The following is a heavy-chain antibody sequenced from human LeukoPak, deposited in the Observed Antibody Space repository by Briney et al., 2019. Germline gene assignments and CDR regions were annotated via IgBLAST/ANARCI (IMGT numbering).Heavy chain of an antibody. D-gene: IGHD3-22*01. CDR2: ISSSSSYI. Sequence: PGGSLRLSCAASGFTFSSYSMNWVRQAPGKGLEWVSSISSSSSYIYYADSVKGRFTMSRDNAKKSLYLQMTSPRAEDTAVYYCARTYYYDSSGYREDWFDPWGPGSLCSVSS. V-gene: IGHV3-21*01. J-gene: IGHJ5*02. CDR1: GFTFSSYS. CDR3: ARTYYYDSSGYREDWFDP.